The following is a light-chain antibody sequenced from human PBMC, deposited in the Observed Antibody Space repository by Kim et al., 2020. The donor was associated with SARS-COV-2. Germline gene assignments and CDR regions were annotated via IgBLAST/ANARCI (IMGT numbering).Light chain of an antibody. CDR2: GAS. J-gene: IGKJ1*01. CDR3: QQYGNSPRT. Sequence: EIVLTQSPGPLSLSPGERATLSCRASQSVSSSYLAWYQQKAGQAPSLLIYGASSRATGIPDRFSGSGSGTDFTLTISRLEPEDFAVYYCQQYGNSPRTFGQGTKVDIK. CDR1: QSVSSSY. V-gene: IGKV3-20*01.